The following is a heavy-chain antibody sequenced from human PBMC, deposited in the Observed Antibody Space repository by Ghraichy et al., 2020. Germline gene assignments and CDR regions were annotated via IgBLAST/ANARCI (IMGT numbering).Heavy chain of an antibody. V-gene: IGHV3-74*01. Sequence: GSLRLSCTASGFRFNRYWMHWVRQAPGKGLVWVSRIDSDGSDTNYADSVRDRFTISRDNAKNTLFLEMSSLRADDTAIYYCARYGTTGPVSNYYHGLDVWGQGTAVTVSS. J-gene: IGHJ6*02. D-gene: IGHD3-10*01. CDR1: GFRFNRYW. CDR3: ARYGTTGPVSNYYHGLDV. CDR2: IDSDGSDT.